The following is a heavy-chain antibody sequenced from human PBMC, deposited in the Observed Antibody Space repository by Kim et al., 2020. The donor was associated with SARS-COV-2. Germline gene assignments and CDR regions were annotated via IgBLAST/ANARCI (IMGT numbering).Heavy chain of an antibody. J-gene: IGHJ4*02. CDR1: GFPFRSFA. D-gene: IGHD2-8*01. Sequence: GGSLRLSCAASGFPFRSFAMEWVRQAPGKGLEWVAKISHDGRDEFYADSVKGRFAVSRDNSKNTLYLQMNSLRDEDTAIYYCVRLYCSNGICLLDYWGQGSLVTVSS. CDR3: VRLYCSNGICLLDY. V-gene: IGHV3-30*09. CDR2: ISHDGRDE.